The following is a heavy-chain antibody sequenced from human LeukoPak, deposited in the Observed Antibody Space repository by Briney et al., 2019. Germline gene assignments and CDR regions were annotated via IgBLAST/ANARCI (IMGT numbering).Heavy chain of an antibody. CDR1: GGSVSSYY. Sequence: SDTLSLTCTVSGGSVSSYYWCWIRQPRGKGLEWIGYIYYRGSINYNPSLKSRVTISVDTSKNQFSLKLSSVTAADTAVYYCARVPLDYDFWSGYVTWFDPWGQGTLVTVSS. V-gene: IGHV4-59*02. CDR2: IYYRGSI. D-gene: IGHD3-3*01. CDR3: ARVPLDYDFWSGYVTWFDP. J-gene: IGHJ5*02.